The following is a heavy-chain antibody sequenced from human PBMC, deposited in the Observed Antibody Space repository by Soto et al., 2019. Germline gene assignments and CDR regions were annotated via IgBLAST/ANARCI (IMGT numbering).Heavy chain of an antibody. CDR3: AREPAYSNYFDY. V-gene: IGHV3-7*01. CDR2: IKQDGSEK. Sequence: GESLKISCAASGFTFSSYWMSWVRQAPGKGLEWVANIKQDGSEKYYVDSVKGRFTISRDNAKNSLYLQMNSLRAEDTAVYYCAREPAYSNYFDYWGQGTLVTVSS. D-gene: IGHD4-4*01. CDR1: GFTFSSYW. J-gene: IGHJ4*02.